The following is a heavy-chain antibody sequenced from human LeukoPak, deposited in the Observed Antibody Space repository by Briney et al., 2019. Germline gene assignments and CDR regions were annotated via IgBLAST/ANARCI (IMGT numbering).Heavy chain of an antibody. CDR1: GDSISSSTYY. CDR2: IFYSGST. CDR3: ASQVIAVTFYFDY. D-gene: IGHD6-19*01. V-gene: IGHV4-39*01. Sequence: SETLSLTCTVSGDSISSSTYYWGWIRQPPGKRREGIGSIFYSGSTYYNPSLKSRVTISVDTSKNQFSLKLSSVTAADTAVYYCASQVIAVTFYFDYWGQGTLVAASS. J-gene: IGHJ4*02.